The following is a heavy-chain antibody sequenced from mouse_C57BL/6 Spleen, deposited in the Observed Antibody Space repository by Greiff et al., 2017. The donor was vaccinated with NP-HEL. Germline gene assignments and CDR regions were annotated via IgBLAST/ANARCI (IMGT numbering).Heavy chain of an antibody. J-gene: IGHJ2*01. CDR3: ARPTTVVAHYFDY. CDR1: GYAFSSSW. Sequence: VQLQQSGPELVKPGASVKISCKASGYAFSSSWMNWVKQRPGKGLEWIGRIYPGDGDTNYNGKFKGKATLTADKSSSTASMQLSSLTSEDSAVYFCARPTTVVAHYFDYWGQGTTLTVSS. D-gene: IGHD1-1*01. CDR2: IYPGDGDT. V-gene: IGHV1-82*01.